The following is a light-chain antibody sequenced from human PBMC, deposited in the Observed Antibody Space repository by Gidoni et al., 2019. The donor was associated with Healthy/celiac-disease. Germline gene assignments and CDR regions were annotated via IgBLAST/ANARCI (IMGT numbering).Light chain of an antibody. V-gene: IGKV1-33*01. CDR3: QQYDNLPLT. CDR2: DAS. Sequence: QSPSSLSASVGDRVTITCQASQDISNYLNWYQQKPGKAPKLLIYDASNLETGVPSRFSGSGSGTDFTFTISSLQPEDIATYYCQQYDNLPLTFGGXTKVEIK. CDR1: QDISNY. J-gene: IGKJ4*01.